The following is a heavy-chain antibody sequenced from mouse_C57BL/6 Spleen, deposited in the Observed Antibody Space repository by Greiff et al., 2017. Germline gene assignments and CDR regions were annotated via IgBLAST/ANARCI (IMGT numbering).Heavy chain of an antibody. CDR2: IDPSDSYT. D-gene: IGHD2-3*01. V-gene: IGHV1-69*01. CDR1: GYTFTSYC. CDR3: ARGDGYYSFAY. Sequence: VQLQQPGAELVMPGASVKLSCKASGYTFTSYCMHWVKQGPGQGLEWIGEIDPSDSYTNYNQKFKGKSTLTVDKSSSTAYMQLSSLTSEDSAVYYWARGDGYYSFAYWGQGTLVTVSA. J-gene: IGHJ3*01.